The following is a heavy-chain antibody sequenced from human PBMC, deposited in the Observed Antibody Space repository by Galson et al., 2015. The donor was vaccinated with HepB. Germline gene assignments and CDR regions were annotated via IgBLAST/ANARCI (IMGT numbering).Heavy chain of an antibody. CDR2: INPSGGST. CDR1: GYTFTNYY. D-gene: IGHD6-19*01. J-gene: IGHJ2*01. V-gene: IGHV1-46*03. Sequence: SVKVSCKASGYTFTNYYIHWVRQAPGQGFEWMARINPSGGSTTYAQNFLGRVTLTRDTSTSTVYMDLSSLRSNDTAIYYCTRATESGWYPPYWYFDLWGRGTLVTVSS. CDR3: TRATESGWYPPYWYFDL.